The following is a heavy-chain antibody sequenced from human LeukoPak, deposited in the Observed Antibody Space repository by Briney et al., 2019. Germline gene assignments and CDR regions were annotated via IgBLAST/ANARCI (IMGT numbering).Heavy chain of an antibody. CDR1: GGSISSYY. D-gene: IGHD2-15*01. CDR3: ARGGLNYYYYMDV. CDR2: IYYSGST. Sequence: SETLSLTCTVSGGSISSYYWSWIRQPPGKGLEWIGYIYYSGSTNYNPSLKSRVTISVDTSKNQFSLKLSSVTAADTAVYYCARGGLNYYYYMDVWGKGTTVTISS. V-gene: IGHV4-59*01. J-gene: IGHJ6*03.